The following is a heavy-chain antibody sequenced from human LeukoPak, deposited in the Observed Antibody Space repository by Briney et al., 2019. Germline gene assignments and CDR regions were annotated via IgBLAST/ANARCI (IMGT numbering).Heavy chain of an antibody. Sequence: GGSLRLSCAASGFTFSNYAMSWVRQAPGKGLEWVSAIGAAGVYIYYADSVEGRFTISRDNSKNTLYLQMNSLRAEDTAVYYCAKQVRNFFDYWGQGTLVTVSS. D-gene: IGHD1-14*01. CDR2: IGAAGVYI. CDR3: AKQVRNFFDY. CDR1: GFTFSNYA. J-gene: IGHJ4*02. V-gene: IGHV3-23*01.